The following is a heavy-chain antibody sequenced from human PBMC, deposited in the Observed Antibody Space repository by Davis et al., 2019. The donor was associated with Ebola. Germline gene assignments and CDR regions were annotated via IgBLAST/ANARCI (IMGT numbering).Heavy chain of an antibody. V-gene: IGHV3-7*01. CDR2: IKQDGSEK. J-gene: IGHJ4*02. Sequence: PGGSLRLSCAASGFTFRTYWMSWVRQAPGKGLEWVANIKQDGSEKYYVDSVKGRFTTSRDNSNNTLYLQMNNLRADDTAVYYCARDKAYSSGWYGTYDYWGQGALVTVSS. CDR3: ARDKAYSSGWYGTYDY. D-gene: IGHD6-19*01. CDR1: GFTFRTYW.